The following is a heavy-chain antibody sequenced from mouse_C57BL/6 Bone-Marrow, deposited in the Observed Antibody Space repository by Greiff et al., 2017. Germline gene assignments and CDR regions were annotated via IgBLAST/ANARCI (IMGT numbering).Heavy chain of an antibody. CDR3: ARGGYDYDRDAMDY. CDR2: ISYDGSN. D-gene: IGHD2-4*01. Sequence: EVQRVESGPGLVKPSQSLSLTCSVTGYSITSGYYWNWIRQFPGNKLEWMGYISYDGSNNYNPSLKNRISITRDTSKNQFFLKLNSVTTEDTATYYCARGGYDYDRDAMDYWGQGTSVTVSS. J-gene: IGHJ4*01. CDR1: GYSITSGYY. V-gene: IGHV3-6*01.